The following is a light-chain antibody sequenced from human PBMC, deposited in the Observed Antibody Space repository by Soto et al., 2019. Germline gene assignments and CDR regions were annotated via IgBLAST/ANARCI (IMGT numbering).Light chain of an antibody. J-gene: IGKJ3*01. V-gene: IGKV1-9*01. CDR3: QQVDSYPRT. CDR2: SAS. Sequence: IQLTQSPSSLSASVGDTVTITCRASQAIGSYFAWYQQRPGTAPKLLIYSASTLHSGVPSRFSGSGSGTDFTLTISSLQPEDFATYYCQQVDSYPRTFGIGTTVEI. CDR1: QAIGSY.